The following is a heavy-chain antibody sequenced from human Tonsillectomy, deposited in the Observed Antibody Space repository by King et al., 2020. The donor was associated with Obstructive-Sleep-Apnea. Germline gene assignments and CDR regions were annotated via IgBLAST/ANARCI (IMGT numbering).Heavy chain of an antibody. J-gene: IGHJ6*02. D-gene: IGHD3-9*01. CDR2: MFTSGST. CDR1: GGSISSYS. Sequence: QLQESGPGLVKPSETLSLTCTVSGGSISSYSCAWIRQPAGEGLEWVGRMFTSGSTNCNPSRKSRVTMSVDTSRNQVSLKLSSVTAADTAVYYCARDVPYDWLVPYYYYGMDVWGQGTTVTVSS. CDR3: ARDVPYDWLVPYYYYGMDV. V-gene: IGHV4-4*07.